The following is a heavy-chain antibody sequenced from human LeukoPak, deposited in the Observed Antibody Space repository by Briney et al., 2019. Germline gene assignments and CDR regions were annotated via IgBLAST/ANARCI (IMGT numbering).Heavy chain of an antibody. CDR2: IIPIFGTA. J-gene: IGHJ6*04. CDR3: ARGLRQERSYYYYGMDV. D-gene: IGHD1-1*01. CDR1: GGTFSSYA. V-gene: IGHV1-69*01. Sequence: SVKVSCKASGGTFSSYAISWVRQAPGQGLEWMGGIIPIFGTANYAQKFQGRVTITADESTSTAYMELSSLRSEDTAVYYCARGLRQERSYYYYGMDVWGKGTTVTVSS.